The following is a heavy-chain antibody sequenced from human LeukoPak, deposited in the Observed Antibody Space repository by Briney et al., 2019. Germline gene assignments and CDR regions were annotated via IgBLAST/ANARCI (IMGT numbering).Heavy chain of an antibody. J-gene: IGHJ4*02. CDR2: IRSTANGYAT. CDR1: GFTFSGSA. D-gene: IGHD5-18*01. CDR3: ARGNNGVGYSYGFGNYFDY. V-gene: IGHV3-73*01. Sequence: SGGSLRLSCAASGFTFSGSALHWVRQASGKGLEWVGRIRSTANGYATAYAASVKGRFTISRDDSKNTAYLQMDSLKTEDTAVYYCARGNNGVGYSYGFGNYFDYWGQGTLVTVSS.